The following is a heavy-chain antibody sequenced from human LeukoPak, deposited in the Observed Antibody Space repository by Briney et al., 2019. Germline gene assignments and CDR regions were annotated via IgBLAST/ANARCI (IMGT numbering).Heavy chain of an antibody. CDR2: MNPNSGNT. D-gene: IGHD3-10*01. CDR3: ARGQGDSRYYYGSGSYYKPPSGPPNDAFDI. V-gene: IGHV1-8*01. J-gene: IGHJ3*02. Sequence: GASVKVSCKASGYTFTSYDINWVRQATGQGLEWMGWMNPNSGNTGYAQKFQGRVTMTRNTSISTAYMELSSLRSEDTAVYYCARGQGDSRYYYGSGSYYKPPSGPPNDAFDIWGQGTMVTVSS. CDR1: GYTFTSYD.